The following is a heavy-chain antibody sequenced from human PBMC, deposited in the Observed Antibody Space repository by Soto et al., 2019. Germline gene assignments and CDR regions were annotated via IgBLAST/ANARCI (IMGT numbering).Heavy chain of an antibody. J-gene: IGHJ4*01. Sequence: IQLVQSGAEVKRPGGSVKVSCKASGYTFNTFGISWVRQAPGQGLEWMGCISGYNAKRDYSRKLQGRITLTTDPSTNTSYMELRSLTSDDTAVYYCARGLGNYYGVNAFWGHGTLVTVSS. CDR2: ISGYNAKR. CDR3: ARGLGNYYGVNAF. V-gene: IGHV1-18*01. D-gene: IGHD3-10*01. CDR1: GYTFNTFG.